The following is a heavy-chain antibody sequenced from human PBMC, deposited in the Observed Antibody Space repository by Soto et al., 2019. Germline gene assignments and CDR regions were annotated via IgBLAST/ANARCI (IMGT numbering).Heavy chain of an antibody. V-gene: IGHV3-11*01. D-gene: IGHD3-16*01. CDR1: GFTFSDYS. CDR3: ARLRPTNTGGTFDI. CDR2: ITYNGDTI. J-gene: IGHJ3*02. Sequence: QVQLVESGGGLVQPGGSLRLSCAASGFTFSDYSMTWIRQAPGKGLEWLSYITYNGDTIYYADCVKGRFTISRDNAHNSLYLEMNSLRAEDTAIYYCARLRPTNTGGTFDIWGQGTMVTVSS.